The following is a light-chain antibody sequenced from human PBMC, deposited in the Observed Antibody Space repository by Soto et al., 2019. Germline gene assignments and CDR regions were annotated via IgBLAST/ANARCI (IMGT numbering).Light chain of an antibody. CDR2: GAS. J-gene: IGKJ1*01. CDR1: QSGGSY. V-gene: IGKV3-15*01. Sequence: EIVMTQSPGTLSVSPGERATLSCRASQSGGSYLAWYQHKPGQAPRLLIYGASTRATGTSPRFSGSGSGTEFTLTISSLQSEDFAVYFCQQYNNWPRTFGQGTKVEI. CDR3: QQYNNWPRT.